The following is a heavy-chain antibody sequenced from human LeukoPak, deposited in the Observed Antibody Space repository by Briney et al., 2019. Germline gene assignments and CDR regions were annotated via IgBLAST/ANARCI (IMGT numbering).Heavy chain of an antibody. CDR3: ARDVRTAAGFDRDDY. V-gene: IGHV1-18*01. D-gene: IGHD6-13*01. CDR1: GYTFTSYG. J-gene: IGHJ4*02. CDR2: ISAYNGNT. Sequence: GASVKVSCKASGYTFTSYGISWVRQAPGQGLEWMGWISAYNGNTNYAQKLQGRDTMTTDTSTSTAYMELRSLRSDDTAVYYCARDVRTAAGFDRDDYWGQGTLVTVSS.